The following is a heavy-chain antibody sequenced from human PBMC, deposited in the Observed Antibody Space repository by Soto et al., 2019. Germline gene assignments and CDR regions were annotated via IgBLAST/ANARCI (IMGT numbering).Heavy chain of an antibody. CDR2: ISAYNGNT. CDR3: ARDQDPNCSSTSCFYGIDV. CDR1: GYTFTSYG. V-gene: IGHV1-18*01. J-gene: IGHJ6*01. Sequence: ASVKVSCKASGYTFTSYGISWVRQAPGQGLEWMGWISAYNGNTNYAQKLQGRVTMTTDTSTSTAYMELRSLRSDDTAVYYCARDQDPNCSSTSCFYGIDVWGQGTTVTVSS. D-gene: IGHD2-2*01.